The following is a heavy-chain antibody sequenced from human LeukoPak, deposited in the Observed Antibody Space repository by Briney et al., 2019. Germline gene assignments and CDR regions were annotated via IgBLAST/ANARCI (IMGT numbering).Heavy chain of an antibody. Sequence: GGSLRLSCAASGFTFRNHWMHWVRQTPGKGLVWVSRISSDGSSTTYADSVKGRFTISRDNTKNTLYLQMNNLRAEDTAMYYCARDQRVTGRPDIDYWGQGTLVIVSS. D-gene: IGHD6-6*01. CDR1: GFTFRNHW. V-gene: IGHV3-74*03. J-gene: IGHJ4*02. CDR3: ARDQRVTGRPDIDY. CDR2: ISSDGSST.